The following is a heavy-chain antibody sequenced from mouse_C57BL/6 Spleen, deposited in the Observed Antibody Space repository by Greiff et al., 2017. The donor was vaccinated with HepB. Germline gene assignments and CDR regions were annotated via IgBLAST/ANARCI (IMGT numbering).Heavy chain of an antibody. CDR3: ARRDGNYWYFDV. CDR1: GFTFSDYY. D-gene: IGHD2-1*01. Sequence: DVMLVESGGGLVQPGGSLKLSCAASGFTFSDYYMYWVRQTPEKRLEWVAYISNGGGSTYYPDTVKGRFTISRDNAKNTLYLQMSRLKSEDTAMYYCARRDGNYWYFDVWGTGTTVTVSS. J-gene: IGHJ1*03. V-gene: IGHV5-12*01. CDR2: ISNGGGST.